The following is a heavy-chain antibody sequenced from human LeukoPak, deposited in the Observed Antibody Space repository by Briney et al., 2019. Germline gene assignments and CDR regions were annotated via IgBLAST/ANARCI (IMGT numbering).Heavy chain of an antibody. CDR1: GFTFSSYA. CDR2: ISGSGGST. J-gene: IGHJ4*02. D-gene: IGHD3-22*01. CDR3: AKGIYYYDSSGYNDY. V-gene: IGHV3-23*01. Sequence: GGSLRLSCAASGFTFSSYAMSWVRQAPGKGPEWVSAISGSGGSTYYADSVKGRFTISRDNSKNTLYLQMNSLRAEDTAVYYCAKGIYYYDSSGYNDYWGQGTLVTVSS.